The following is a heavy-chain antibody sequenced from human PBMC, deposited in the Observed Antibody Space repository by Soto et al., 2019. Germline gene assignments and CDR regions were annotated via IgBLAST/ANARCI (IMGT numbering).Heavy chain of an antibody. V-gene: IGHV3-23*01. J-gene: IGHJ4*02. Sequence: EVQLLESGGGLVQPGGSLRLSCAASGFTFSSYAMSWVRQAPGKGLEWVSAISGSGGSTYYADSVKGRFTISRDNSKNTLYLQMNSLRAEDTAVYYCAKVGDYYGSGSYYLSGTFDYWGQGTLVTVSS. CDR2: ISGSGGST. D-gene: IGHD3-10*01. CDR1: GFTFSSYA. CDR3: AKVGDYYGSGSYYLSGTFDY.